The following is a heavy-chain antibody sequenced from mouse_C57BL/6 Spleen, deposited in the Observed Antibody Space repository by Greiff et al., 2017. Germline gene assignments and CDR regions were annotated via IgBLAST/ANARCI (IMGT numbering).Heavy chain of an antibody. Sequence: EVQVVESGEGLVKPGGSLKLSCAASGFTFSSYAMSWVRQTPEKRLEWVAYISSGGAYIYYADTVKGRFTISRDNARNTRDLQMSSLKSEDTAMYYCTRDHYGNYYYAMEYWGQGTSVTVSS. V-gene: IGHV5-9-1*02. CDR2: ISSGGAYI. CDR3: TRDHYGNYYYAMEY. D-gene: IGHD2-1*01. CDR1: GFTFSSYA. J-gene: IGHJ4*01.